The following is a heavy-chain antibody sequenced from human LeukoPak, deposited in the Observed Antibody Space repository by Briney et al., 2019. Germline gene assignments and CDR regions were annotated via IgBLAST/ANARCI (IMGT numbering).Heavy chain of an antibody. D-gene: IGHD2-15*01. CDR2: ITSSSSSI. Sequence: GGSLRLSCAASGFTFSSYSLNWVRQAPGKGMEWVSYITSSSSSIYYADSVKGRFTISRDNAKNSLYLQMNSLRAEDTAMYYCARDYCSGGRCYSVDYWGQGTLVTVSS. CDR3: ARDYCSGGRCYSVDY. V-gene: IGHV3-48*04. J-gene: IGHJ4*02. CDR1: GFTFSSYS.